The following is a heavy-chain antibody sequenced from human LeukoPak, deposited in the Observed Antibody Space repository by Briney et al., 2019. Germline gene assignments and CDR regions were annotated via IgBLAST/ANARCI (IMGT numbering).Heavy chain of an antibody. CDR2: MNPNSGNR. D-gene: IGHD3-3*02. CDR1: GYTFTSYD. J-gene: IGHJ6*02. Sequence: ASVKVSCKASGYTFTSYDINWVRQATGQGLGWMGWMNPNSGNRGSAQNFQGRVTLTRNTSISTAYMELSSLRSKDTAVYYCARRRLAGSTPPHYYYILDVWGQGTTVTVSS. CDR3: ARRRLAGSTPPHYYYILDV. V-gene: IGHV1-8*01.